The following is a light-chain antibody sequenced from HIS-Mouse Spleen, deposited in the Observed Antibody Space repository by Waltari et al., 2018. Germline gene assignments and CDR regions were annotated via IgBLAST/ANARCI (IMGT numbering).Light chain of an antibody. Sequence: QSALTQPRSVSGSPGQSVTISCTGPSSDVGGYNYVAWYQQPPGKAPKLMIYDVSKRPSGVTDRFSGSKSGNTASLTISGLQAEDEADYYCCSYAGSYTWVFGGGTKLTVL. V-gene: IGLV2-11*01. CDR1: SSDVGGYNY. CDR2: DVS. CDR3: CSYAGSYTWV. J-gene: IGLJ3*02.